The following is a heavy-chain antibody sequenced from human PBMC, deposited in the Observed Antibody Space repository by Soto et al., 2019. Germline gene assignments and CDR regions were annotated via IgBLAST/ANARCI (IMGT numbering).Heavy chain of an antibody. Sequence: ASVKVSCKASGYTFTSYYMHWVRQAPGQGLEWMGIINPSGGSTSYAQKFQDRVTMTRDTSTSTVYMELSSLRSEDTAVYYCARGAPYYYDSSGYYSRNWFDPWGQGTLVTVSS. V-gene: IGHV1-46*01. D-gene: IGHD3-22*01. J-gene: IGHJ5*02. CDR3: ARGAPYYYDSSGYYSRNWFDP. CDR1: GYTFTSYY. CDR2: INPSGGST.